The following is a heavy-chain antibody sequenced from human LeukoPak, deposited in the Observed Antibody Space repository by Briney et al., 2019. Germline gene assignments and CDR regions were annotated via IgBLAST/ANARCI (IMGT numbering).Heavy chain of an antibody. J-gene: IGHJ4*02. V-gene: IGHV6-1*01. CDR2: TYYRSKWNN. CDR1: GGSISSYY. CDR3: AREGKGEQAGLFDY. Sequence: SETLSLTCTVSGGSISSYYWTWIRQSPSRGLEWLGRTYYRSKWNNDYAASVESRISINADISKNQFSLHLNSVTLEDTAVYYCAREGKGEQAGLFDYWGQGTLVTVSS. D-gene: IGHD3-16*01.